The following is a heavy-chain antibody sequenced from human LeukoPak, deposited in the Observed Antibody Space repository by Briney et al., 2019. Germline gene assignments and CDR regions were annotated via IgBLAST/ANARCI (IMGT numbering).Heavy chain of an antibody. CDR3: ARDAISGDDAFDI. V-gene: IGHV3-30*03. CDR2: ISYDGSNK. Sequence: PGRSLRLSCAASGFTFSSYGMHWVRQAPGKGLEWVAVISYDGSNKYYADSVKGRSTISRDNSKNTLYLQMNSLRAEDTAVYYCARDAISGDDAFDIWGQGTMVTVSS. J-gene: IGHJ3*02. CDR1: GFTFSSYG. D-gene: IGHD1-14*01.